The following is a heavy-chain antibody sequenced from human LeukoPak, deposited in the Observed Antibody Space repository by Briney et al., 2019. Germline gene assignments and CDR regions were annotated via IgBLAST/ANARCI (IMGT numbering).Heavy chain of an antibody. J-gene: IGHJ4*02. CDR3: ARDRGGWYYFDY. V-gene: IGHV3-21*01. CDR2: ISSSSSYI. Sequence: GGSLRLSCAASGFTFNSYSMNWVRQAPGKGREWVSSISSSSSYIYYADSVKGRFTISRDNAKNSLYLQMNSLRAEATAVSYCARDRGGWYYFDYWGQGTLATVSS. D-gene: IGHD6-19*01. CDR1: GFTFNSYS.